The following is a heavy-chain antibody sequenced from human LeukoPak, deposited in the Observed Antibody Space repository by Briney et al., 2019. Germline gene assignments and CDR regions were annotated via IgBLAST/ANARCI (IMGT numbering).Heavy chain of an antibody. V-gene: IGHV1-18*01. CDR3: ARSGRYSGSYSLDY. D-gene: IGHD1-26*01. CDR2: ISAYNGNT. Sequence: ASVKVSCKASGYTFTSYGISWVRQAPGQGLEWMGWISAYNGNTNYAQKLQGGVTMTTDTSTSTAYMELRSLRSDDTAVYYCARSGRYSGSYSLDYWGQGTLVTVSS. J-gene: IGHJ4*02. CDR1: GYTFTSYG.